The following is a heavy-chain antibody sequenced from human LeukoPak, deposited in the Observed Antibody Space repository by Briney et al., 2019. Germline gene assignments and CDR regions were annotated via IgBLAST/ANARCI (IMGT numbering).Heavy chain of an antibody. D-gene: IGHD2-15*01. CDR2: ISSSSSTI. Sequence: PGGSLRLSCAASGFTFSSYSMNWVRQAPGKGLGWVSYISSSSSTIYYADSVKGRFTISRDNAKNSLYLQMNSLRAEDTAVYYCAKDQQYSPWYYYYYYMDVWGKGTTVTVSS. CDR3: AKDQQYSPWYYYYYYMDV. J-gene: IGHJ6*03. CDR1: GFTFSSYS. V-gene: IGHV3-48*04.